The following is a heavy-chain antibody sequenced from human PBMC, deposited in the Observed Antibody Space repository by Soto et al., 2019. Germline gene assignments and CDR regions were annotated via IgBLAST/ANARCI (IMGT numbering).Heavy chain of an antibody. CDR1: GFTFSSYG. CDR2: IWYDGSNK. J-gene: IGHJ4*02. Sequence: GGSLRLSCAASGFTFSSYGMHWVRQAPGKGLEWVAVIWYDGSNKYYADSVKGRFTISRDNSKNTLYLQMNSLRAEDTAVYYCARERGDHTTSFDYWGQGTLVTVSS. V-gene: IGHV3-33*01. D-gene: IGHD4-17*01. CDR3: ARERGDHTTSFDY.